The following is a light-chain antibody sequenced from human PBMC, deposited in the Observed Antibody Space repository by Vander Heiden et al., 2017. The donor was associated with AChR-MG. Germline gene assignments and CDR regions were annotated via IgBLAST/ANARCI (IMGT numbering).Light chain of an antibody. Sequence: SYELTQPPSVSVSPGQTASITCSGDKLGDTYACWYQQKPGQSPVLVIYQDTQRPSRIPERFSGSNSGNTATLTISGTQAMDEADYYCQAWDTSTVVFGGGTKLTVL. CDR3: QAWDTSTVV. CDR1: KLGDTY. V-gene: IGLV3-1*01. CDR2: QDT. J-gene: IGLJ2*01.